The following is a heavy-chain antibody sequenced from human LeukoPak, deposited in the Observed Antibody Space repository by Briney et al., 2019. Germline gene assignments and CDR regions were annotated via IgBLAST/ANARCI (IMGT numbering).Heavy chain of an antibody. D-gene: IGHD2-2*01. J-gene: IGHJ5*02. CDR3: ARGDYCSSTSCRFDP. CDR2: IIPIFGTA. CDR1: GGTFSSYA. V-gene: IGHV1-69*13. Sequence: GASVKVSCTASGGTFSSYAISWVRQAPGQELEWMGGIIPIFGTANYAQKFQGRVTITADESTSTAYMELSSLRSEDTAVYYCARGDYCSSTSCRFDPWGQGTLVTVSS.